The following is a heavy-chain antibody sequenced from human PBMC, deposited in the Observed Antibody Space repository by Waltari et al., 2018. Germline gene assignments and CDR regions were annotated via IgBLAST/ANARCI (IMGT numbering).Heavy chain of an antibody. D-gene: IGHD3-10*01. J-gene: IGHJ4*02. CDR3: ARDHDYYGSGSYFY. V-gene: IGHV7-4-1*02. Sequence: QVLLVQSGSELKKPGASVTLSCKASGYIFTTYALNWVRHAPGKGLEWMGWINTDTGRPTYAQGFTGRFVFSSDTSASTAYLQISSLTAEDTAMYYCARDHDYYGSGSYFYWGQGTLVTVSS. CDR1: GYIFTTYA. CDR2: INTDTGRP.